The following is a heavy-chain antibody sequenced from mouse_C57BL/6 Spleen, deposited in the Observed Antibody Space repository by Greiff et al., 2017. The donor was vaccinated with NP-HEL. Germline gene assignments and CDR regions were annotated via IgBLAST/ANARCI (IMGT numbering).Heavy chain of an antibody. V-gene: IGHV1-59*01. CDR3: ARFYEGSPRAMDY. CDR1: GYTFTSYW. J-gene: IGHJ4*01. CDR2: IDPSDSYT. D-gene: IGHD2-3*01. Sequence: QVQLQQPGAELVRPGTSVKLSCKASGYTFTSYWLHWVKQRPGQGLEWIGVIDPSDSYTNSTHKFKGKATLTVDPSSSTASMQLSSLTSEDYSVYYCARFYEGSPRAMDYWGQGTSVTVSS.